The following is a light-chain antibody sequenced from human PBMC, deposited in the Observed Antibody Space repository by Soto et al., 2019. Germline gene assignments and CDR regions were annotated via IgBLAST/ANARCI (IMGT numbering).Light chain of an antibody. CDR3: QQVKSFLPLT. V-gene: IGKV1-9*01. Sequence: IQFTHSPSSLSASVGDSVTITCRASQDISSHLAWYQQKPGKAPKVLIYAASTLESGIPSRFSGSGSGTDFTLTISSLQAEDFATYYCQQVKSFLPLTFGGGTKVDIK. CDR1: QDISSH. CDR2: AAS. J-gene: IGKJ4*01.